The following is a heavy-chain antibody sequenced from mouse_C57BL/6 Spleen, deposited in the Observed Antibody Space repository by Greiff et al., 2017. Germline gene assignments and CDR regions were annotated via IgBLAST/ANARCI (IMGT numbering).Heavy chain of an antibody. D-gene: IGHD1-1*01. V-gene: IGHV1-81*01. Sequence: VQLQQSGAELARPGASVKLSCKASGYTLTSYGISWVKQRTGQGLEWIGEIYPRSGNTYYNEKFKGKATLTADKSSSTAYMELRSLTSEDSAVYFGARREATVAGTWFAYWGQGTLVTVSA. J-gene: IGHJ3*01. CDR2: IYPRSGNT. CDR1: GYTLTSYG. CDR3: ARREATVAGTWFAY.